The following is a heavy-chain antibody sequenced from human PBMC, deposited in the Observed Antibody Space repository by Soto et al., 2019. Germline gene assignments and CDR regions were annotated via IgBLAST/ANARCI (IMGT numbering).Heavy chain of an antibody. V-gene: IGHV3-30-3*01. CDR2: ISYDGSNK. CDR3: ARCNEDMGVGGY. CDR1: GFTFSSYA. D-gene: IGHD1-1*01. J-gene: IGHJ4*02. Sequence: VQLVESGGGLVQPGGSLRLSCAASGFTFSSYAMHWVRQAPGKGLEWVAVISYDGSNKYYADSVKGRFTISSDNSKNTLYRQMNSMRAEDTAVEFWARCNEDMGVGGYWGQGTLVTVSS.